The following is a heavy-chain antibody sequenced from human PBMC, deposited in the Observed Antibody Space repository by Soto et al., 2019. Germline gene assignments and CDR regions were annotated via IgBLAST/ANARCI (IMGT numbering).Heavy chain of an antibody. CDR3: AKSGDYVWGSYRYTRIYFFDY. V-gene: IGHV3-23*01. J-gene: IGHJ4*02. D-gene: IGHD3-16*02. CDR2: ISGSGGST. Sequence: EVQLLESGGGLVQPGGSLRLSCAASGFTFSSYAMSWVRQAPGKGLEWVSAISGSGGSTYYADSAKGRFTISRDNSKNTLYLQMNSLRAEDTAVYYCAKSGDYVWGSYRYTRIYFFDYWGQGTLVTVSS. CDR1: GFTFSSYA.